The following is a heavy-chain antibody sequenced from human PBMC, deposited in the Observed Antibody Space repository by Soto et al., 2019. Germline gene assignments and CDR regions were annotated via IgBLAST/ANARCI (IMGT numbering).Heavy chain of an antibody. Sequence: SLILSCAASGFTVDDYAMHWVRQAPGKGLEWVSGISWNSETIDYADSVKGRFTISRDNAKSSLFLQMNSLRPDDTALYYCAKDMKWGGMTTIHYFDSWGQGTLVTVSS. CDR2: ISWNSETI. J-gene: IGHJ4*02. D-gene: IGHD4-17*01. CDR3: AKDMKWGGMTTIHYFDS. V-gene: IGHV3-9*01. CDR1: GFTVDDYA.